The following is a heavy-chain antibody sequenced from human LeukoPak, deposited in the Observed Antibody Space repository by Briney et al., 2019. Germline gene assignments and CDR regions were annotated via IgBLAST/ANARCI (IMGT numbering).Heavy chain of an antibody. V-gene: IGHV3-53*01. CDR1: GFTVSSNY. Sequence: GGSLRLSCAASGFTVSSNYMSWVRQAPGKGLEWVSVIYSGGSTYYADSVKGRFTISRDNSKNTLYLQMNSLRAEDTAVYYCARDQDYYGSSGYPLGPVWGQGTLVTVSS. CDR2: IYSGGST. CDR3: ARDQDYYGSSGYPLGPV. J-gene: IGHJ4*02. D-gene: IGHD3-22*01.